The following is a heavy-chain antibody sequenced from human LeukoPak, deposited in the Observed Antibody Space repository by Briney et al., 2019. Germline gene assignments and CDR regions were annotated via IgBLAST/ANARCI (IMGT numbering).Heavy chain of an antibody. CDR2: ISSSSSYI. CDR3: ARDGLESGWSLDY. V-gene: IGHV3-21*01. Sequence: PGGSLRLSCAASGFTFSSYSMNWVRQAPGKGLEWVSSISSSSSYIYYADSVKGRFTISRDNAKNSLYLQMNSLRAEDTAVYYCARDGLESGWSLDYWGQGTLVTVSS. J-gene: IGHJ4*02. D-gene: IGHD6-19*01. CDR1: GFTFSSYS.